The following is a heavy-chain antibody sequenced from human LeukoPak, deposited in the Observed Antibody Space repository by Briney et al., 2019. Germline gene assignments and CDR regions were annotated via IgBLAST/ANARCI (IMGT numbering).Heavy chain of an antibody. CDR2: INPSGGST. V-gene: IGHV1-46*01. CDR1: GYTFTSYY. Sequence: GASVKVSCKASGYTFTSYYMHWVRQAPGQGLEGMGIINPSGGSTSYAQKFQGRVTMTRDTSTSTVYMELSSLRSEDTAVYYCARAHVDTAMVTGRFDYWGQGTLVTVSS. J-gene: IGHJ4*02. D-gene: IGHD5-18*01. CDR3: ARAHVDTAMVTGRFDY.